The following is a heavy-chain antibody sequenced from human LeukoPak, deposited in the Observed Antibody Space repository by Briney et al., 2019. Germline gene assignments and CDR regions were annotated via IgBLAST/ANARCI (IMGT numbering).Heavy chain of an antibody. V-gene: IGHV1-3*01. J-gene: IGHJ6*04. Sequence: ASVKVSCKASGGTFSSYAISWVRQAPGQRLEWMGWINAGNGNTKYSQKFQGRVTITRDTSASTAYMELSSLRSEDTAVYYCARVSIAAAGSYYYGMDVWGKGTTVTVSS. CDR2: INAGNGNT. CDR3: ARVSIAAAGSYYYGMDV. D-gene: IGHD6-13*01. CDR1: GGTFSSYA.